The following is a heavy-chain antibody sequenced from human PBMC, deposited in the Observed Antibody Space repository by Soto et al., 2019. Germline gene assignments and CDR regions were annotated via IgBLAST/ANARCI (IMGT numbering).Heavy chain of an antibody. CDR2: IYYNGST. CDR1: GGSISSGDYY. J-gene: IGHJ6*02. Sequence: QVQLQESGPGLVKPSQTLSLTCTVSGGSISSGDYYWSWIRQPPGKGLEWIGYIYYNGSTYYNPSLKSRVTISVETSKNQFSLQLSSVTAADTAVYYCASNYYDSSGYYHYYYYAMDVWGQGTTVTVSS. D-gene: IGHD3-22*01. V-gene: IGHV4-30-4*01. CDR3: ASNYYDSSGYYHYYYYAMDV.